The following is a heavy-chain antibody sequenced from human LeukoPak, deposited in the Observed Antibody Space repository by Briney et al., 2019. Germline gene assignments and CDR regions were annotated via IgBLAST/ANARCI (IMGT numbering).Heavy chain of an antibody. J-gene: IGHJ4*02. CDR1: GYTFTGYY. CDR2: INPNSGGT. CDR3: AKRLVASDSSGYYYHPEYYFDY. V-gene: IGHV1-2*02. D-gene: IGHD3-22*01. Sequence: ASVKVSCKASGYTFTGYYMHWVRQAPGQGLEWMGWINPNSGGTNYAQKLQGRVTMTTDTSTSTAYMELRSLRSDDTAVYYCAKRLVASDSSGYYYHPEYYFDYWGQGTLVTVSS.